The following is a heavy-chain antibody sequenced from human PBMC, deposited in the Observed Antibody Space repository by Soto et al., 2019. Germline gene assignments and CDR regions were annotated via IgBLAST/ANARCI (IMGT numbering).Heavy chain of an antibody. J-gene: IGHJ4*02. CDR3: TRGDMGYCSGGSCPFDY. D-gene: IGHD2-15*01. CDR1: GFTFGDYA. Sequence: EVQLVESGGGLVQPGRSLRLSCTASGFTFGDYAMSWFRQAPGKGLEWVGFIRSKAYGGTTEYAASVKGRFTISRDDSKSIAYLQMNSLKTEDTAVYYCTRGDMGYCSGGSCPFDYWGQGTLVTVSS. V-gene: IGHV3-49*03. CDR2: IRSKAYGGTT.